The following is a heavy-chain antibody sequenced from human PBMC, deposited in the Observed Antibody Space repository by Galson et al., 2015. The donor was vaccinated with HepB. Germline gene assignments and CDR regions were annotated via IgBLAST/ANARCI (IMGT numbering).Heavy chain of an antibody. CDR2: IYHSGST. V-gene: IGHV4-30-4*01. CDR1: GGSISSGGYY. J-gene: IGHJ4*02. CDR3: ARGAYDSSGYYYGYYSDY. D-gene: IGHD3-22*01. Sequence: TLSLTCAVSGGSISSGGYYWSWIRQPPGKGLEWIGYIYHSGSTYYNPSLKSRITISVDTSKNQFSLKLSSVTAADTAVYYCARGAYDSSGYYYGYYSDYWGQGTLDTVSS.